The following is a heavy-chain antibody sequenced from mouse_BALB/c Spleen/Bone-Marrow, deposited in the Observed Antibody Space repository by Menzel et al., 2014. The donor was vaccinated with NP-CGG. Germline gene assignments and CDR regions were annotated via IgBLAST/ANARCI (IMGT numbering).Heavy chain of an antibody. V-gene: IGHV2-9*02. D-gene: IGHD2-3*01. CDR1: GFSLTSYG. J-gene: IGHJ2*01. CDR3: ARRGDGYCLDY. CDR2: IWAGGST. Sequence: VQGVESGPGLVAPSQSLSITCTVSGFSLTSYGVHWVRQPPGKGLEWLGVIWAGGSTNYNSALMSRLSISKDNSKSQVFLKMNSLQTDDTAMYYCARRGDGYCLDYWGQGTTLTVSS.